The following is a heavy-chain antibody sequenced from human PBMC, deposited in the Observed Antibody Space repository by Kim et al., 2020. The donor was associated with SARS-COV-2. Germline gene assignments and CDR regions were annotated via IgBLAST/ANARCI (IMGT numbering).Heavy chain of an antibody. J-gene: IGHJ4*02. D-gene: IGHD6-19*01. V-gene: IGHV3-33*01. CDR3: ARDLLIAVAGNFDY. Sequence: ADSVKGRFTISRDNSKNTLYLQMNSLRAEDTAVYYCARDLLIAVAGNFDYWGQGTLVTVSS.